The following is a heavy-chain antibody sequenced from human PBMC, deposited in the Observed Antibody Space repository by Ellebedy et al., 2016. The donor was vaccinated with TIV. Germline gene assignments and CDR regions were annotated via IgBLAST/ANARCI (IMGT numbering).Heavy chain of an antibody. Sequence: AASVKVSCKASGYTFTSYGISWVRQAPGQGLEWMGWISAYNGNTNYAQKFQGRVTMTRDTSTSTVYMELSSLRSEDTAVYYCARGPYGGKVVFDYWGQGTLVTVSS. CDR1: GYTFTSYG. J-gene: IGHJ4*02. CDR2: ISAYNGNT. V-gene: IGHV1-18*01. D-gene: IGHD4-23*01. CDR3: ARGPYGGKVVFDY.